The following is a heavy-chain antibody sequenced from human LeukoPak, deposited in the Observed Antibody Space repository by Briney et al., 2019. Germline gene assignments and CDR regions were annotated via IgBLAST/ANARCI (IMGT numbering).Heavy chain of an antibody. CDR1: GGSISSSSYY. D-gene: IGHD5-18*01. Sequence: SETLSLTCTVSGGSISSSSYYWGWIRQPPGKGLEWIGEINHSGSTNYNPSLKSRVTISVDTSKNQFSLKLSSVTAADTAVYYCARGPGNTAMANYFDYWGQGTLVTVSS. CDR2: INHSGST. J-gene: IGHJ4*02. V-gene: IGHV4-39*07. CDR3: ARGPGNTAMANYFDY.